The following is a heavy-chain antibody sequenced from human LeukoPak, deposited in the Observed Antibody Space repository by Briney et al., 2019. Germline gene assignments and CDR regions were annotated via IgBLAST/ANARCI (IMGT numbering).Heavy chain of an antibody. J-gene: IGHJ6*02. D-gene: IGHD6-13*01. Sequence: GGSLRLSCAASGFTFSSYSMIWVRQAPGKGLEWVSYISDSSHAIYHADSVKGRFTISRDNAKNSLYLQMNSLRAEDTALYYCAKDGPVGYSSSWYSVDYGMDVWGQGTTVTVSS. CDR1: GFTFSSYS. V-gene: IGHV3-48*04. CDR2: ISDSSHAI. CDR3: AKDGPVGYSSSWYSVDYGMDV.